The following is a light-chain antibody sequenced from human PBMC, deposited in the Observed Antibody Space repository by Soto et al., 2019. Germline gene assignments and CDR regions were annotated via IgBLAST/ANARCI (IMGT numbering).Light chain of an antibody. CDR2: EVS. CDR3: SSYTTTNTYV. J-gene: IGLJ1*01. Sequence: QSALTQPASVSGSPGQSNIISCTGTSSDVGGYNYVSWSQQHPGKAPKLMIYEVSNRPSGVSNRFSGSKSGNTASLTISGLQAEDEADYYCSSYTTTNTYVFGTGTKVTVL. V-gene: IGLV2-14*01. CDR1: SSDVGGYNY.